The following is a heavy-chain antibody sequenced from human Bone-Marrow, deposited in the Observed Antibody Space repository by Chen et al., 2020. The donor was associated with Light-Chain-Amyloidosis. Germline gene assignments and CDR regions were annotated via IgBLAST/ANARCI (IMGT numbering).Heavy chain of an antibody. CDR2: ISGDGGNT. CDR3: AKDGNWNYHWFDP. CDR1: GFTCDDYA. V-gene: IGHV3-43*02. D-gene: IGHD1-7*01. Sequence: EVQLVESGGGVVQPGGSLRLSCAASGFTCDDYAMHWVRQAPGKGLEWVSLISGDGGNTYYADSVKGRFTIARDNSKNSLYLQMNSLRTEDTALYYCAKDGNWNYHWFDPWGQGTLVTVSS. J-gene: IGHJ5*02.